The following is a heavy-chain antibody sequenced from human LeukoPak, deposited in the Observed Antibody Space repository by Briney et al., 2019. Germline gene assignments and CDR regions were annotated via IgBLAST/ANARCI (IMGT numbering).Heavy chain of an antibody. J-gene: IGHJ4*02. CDR1: GGSFSGYY. CDR3: ASHYYDSSGHYHFDY. V-gene: IGHV4-34*01. CDR2: INHSGST. Sequence: PSETLSLTCAVYGGSFSGYYWSWIRQPPGKGLEWIGEINHSGSTNYNPSLKSRVTISVDTSKNQFSLKLSSVTAADTAVHYCASHYYDSSGHYHFDYWGQGTLVTVSS. D-gene: IGHD3-22*01.